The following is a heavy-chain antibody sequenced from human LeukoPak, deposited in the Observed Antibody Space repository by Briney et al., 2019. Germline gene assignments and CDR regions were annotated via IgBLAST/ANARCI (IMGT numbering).Heavy chain of an antibody. J-gene: IGHJ4*02. CDR1: RFTLSSYS. CDR2: ICGSDGRT. CDR3: AKGGHSSSWYGPDY. Sequence: GASLRLSRAASRFTLSSYSMSWVRQAPARGLAWVSVICGSDGRTYYAGSLWGRFTLSRDNSKKTLYMQINSLRAADMAVYYCAKGGHSSSWYGPDYWGQGTLVTVSS. D-gene: IGHD6-13*01. V-gene: IGHV3-23*01.